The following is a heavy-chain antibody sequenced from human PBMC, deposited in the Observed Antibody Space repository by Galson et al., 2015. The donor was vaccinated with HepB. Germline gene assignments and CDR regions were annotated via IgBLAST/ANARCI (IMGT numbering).Heavy chain of an antibody. Sequence: SLRLSCAASGFTFSSYAMHWVRQAPGKGLEWVAVISYDGSNKYYADSVKGRFTISRDNSKNTLYLQMNSLRAEDTAVYYCARGPGPQTYYYESSGWGRNWFDPWGQGTLVTVSS. CDR3: ARGPGPQTYYYESSGWGRNWFDP. D-gene: IGHD3-22*01. V-gene: IGHV3-30*04. J-gene: IGHJ5*02. CDR1: GFTFSSYA. CDR2: ISYDGSNK.